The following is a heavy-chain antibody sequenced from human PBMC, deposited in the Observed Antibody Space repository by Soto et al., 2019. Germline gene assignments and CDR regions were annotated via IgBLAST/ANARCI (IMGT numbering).Heavy chain of an antibody. CDR1: GYTFTSYA. CDR3: ARPELSIAAAGTSGWFDP. CDR2: INAGNGNT. J-gene: IGHJ5*02. Sequence: GASVKVSCKASGYTFTSYAMHWVRQAPGQRLEWMGWINAGNGNTKYSQKFQGRVTITRDTSASTAYMELSSLRSEDTAVYYCARPELSIAAAGTSGWFDPWGQGTLVTVSS. D-gene: IGHD6-13*01. V-gene: IGHV1-3*01.